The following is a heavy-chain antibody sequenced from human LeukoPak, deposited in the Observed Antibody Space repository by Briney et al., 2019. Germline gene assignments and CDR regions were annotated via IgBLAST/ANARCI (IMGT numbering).Heavy chain of an antibody. CDR2: INPDGSGK. J-gene: IGHJ4*02. CDR1: GLTLSTYW. V-gene: IGHV3-7*01. CDR3: ASWGAGGNS. Sequence: PGGSLRLSCEASGLTLSTYWMNWVRQVPGKGPDWVANINPDGSGKRYVDSVKGRFTIARDNADNSLSLQMNSLRAEDTAVYYCASWGAGGNSWGQGTLVTVSS. D-gene: IGHD3-16*01.